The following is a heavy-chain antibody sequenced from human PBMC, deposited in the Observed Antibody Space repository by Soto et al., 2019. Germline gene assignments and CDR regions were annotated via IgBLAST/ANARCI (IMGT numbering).Heavy chain of an antibody. CDR1: GGSISSGGYY. J-gene: IGHJ4*02. Sequence: QVQLQESGPGLVKPSQTLSLTCTVSGGSISSGGYYWSWIRQHPGKGLEWIGYIYYSGSTYYYPSLKSRVTISVDTSKNQFSLKLGSVTAADTAVYYGAGIYSGSPGGTLRYWGQGTLVTVSS. V-gene: IGHV4-31*03. CDR2: IYYSGST. D-gene: IGHD1-26*01. CDR3: AGIYSGSPGGTLRY.